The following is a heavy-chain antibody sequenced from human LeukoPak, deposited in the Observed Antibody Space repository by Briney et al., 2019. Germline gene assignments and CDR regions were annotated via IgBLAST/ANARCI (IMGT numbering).Heavy chain of an antibody. Sequence: SETLSLTCTVSGGSISSYYWGWIRQPPGKGLEWIGSIYHSGGTYYKPSLKSRVTILVDSSKNQFSLKVRSVTAADTAVYCCARGKSRGSHIDYWGQGTLVTVSS. CDR3: ARGKSRGSHIDY. D-gene: IGHD1-26*01. CDR2: IYHSGGT. CDR1: GGSISSYY. V-gene: IGHV4-38-2*02. J-gene: IGHJ4*02.